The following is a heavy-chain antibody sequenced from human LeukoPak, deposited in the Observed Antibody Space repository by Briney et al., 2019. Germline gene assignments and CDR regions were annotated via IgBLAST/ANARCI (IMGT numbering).Heavy chain of an antibody. Sequence: PGGSLRLSCTASGFTFSSYGMSWVRQAPGMGLEWVSAVTGSGGATDYADSVKGRFTISRDNSRNTLFLQMNSLRPEDTAVYYCTKKDICSGGSCPFDYWGQGTLVTVSS. V-gene: IGHV3-23*01. CDR1: GFTFSSYG. CDR2: VTGSGGAT. J-gene: IGHJ4*02. CDR3: TKKDICSGGSCPFDY. D-gene: IGHD2-15*01.